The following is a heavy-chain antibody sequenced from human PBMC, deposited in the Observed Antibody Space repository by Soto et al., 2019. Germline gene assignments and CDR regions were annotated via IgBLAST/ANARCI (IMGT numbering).Heavy chain of an antibody. V-gene: IGHV3-33*01. CDR1: GFTFSSYG. Sequence: GASLRLSCAASGFTFSSYGMHSVRQAPGKGLEWVAVIWYDGSNKYYADSVKGRFTISRDNSKNTLYLQMNSLRAEATAVYYCARDPDYTYYFDYWGQGTLVTVSS. CDR3: ARDPDYTYYFDY. J-gene: IGHJ4*02. D-gene: IGHD4-4*01. CDR2: IWYDGSNK.